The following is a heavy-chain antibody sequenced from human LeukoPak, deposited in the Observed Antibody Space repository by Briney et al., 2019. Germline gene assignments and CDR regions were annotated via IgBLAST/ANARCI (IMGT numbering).Heavy chain of an antibody. CDR3: ASHKGF. J-gene: IGHJ4*02. CDR1: GGSISNNY. V-gene: IGHV4-59*01. CDR2: IYYSGST. Sequence: SETLPLTCTVSGGSISNNYWSWFRQPPGKGLEWIGYIYYSGSTNYNPSLKSRVTISVDTSKSQFSLKLSSVTAADTAVYYCASHKGFWGQGTLVTVSS.